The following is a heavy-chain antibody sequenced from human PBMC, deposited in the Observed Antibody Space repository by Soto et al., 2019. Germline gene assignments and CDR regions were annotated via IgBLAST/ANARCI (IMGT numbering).Heavy chain of an antibody. D-gene: IGHD2-21*02. CDR3: AHRHGGNSPVGYYYYGMDV. J-gene: IGHJ6*02. V-gene: IGHV2-5*02. CDR1: GFSLSTSGVG. Sequence: QITLKESGPTLVQPTQTLTLTCTFSGFSLSTSGVGVGWIRQPPGKALEWLALIYWDDDKRYSPSLKSRLTITKDTSKTQVVLTMTNMDPVDTATYYCAHRHGGNSPVGYYYYGMDVWGQGTTVTVSS. CDR2: IYWDDDK.